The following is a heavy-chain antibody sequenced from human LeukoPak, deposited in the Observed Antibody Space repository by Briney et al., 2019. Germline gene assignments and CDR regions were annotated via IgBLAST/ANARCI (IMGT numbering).Heavy chain of an antibody. CDR3: VAAAGEDIDY. CDR2: IIPILGIA. CDR1: GGTFSSYA. D-gene: IGHD6-13*01. V-gene: IGHV1-69*04. Sequence: SVKVSCKASGGTFSSYAISWVRQAPGQGLEWMGRIIPILGIANYAQKFQGRATITADKSTSTAYMELSSLRSEDTAVYYCVAAAGEDIDYWGQGTLVTVSS. J-gene: IGHJ4*02.